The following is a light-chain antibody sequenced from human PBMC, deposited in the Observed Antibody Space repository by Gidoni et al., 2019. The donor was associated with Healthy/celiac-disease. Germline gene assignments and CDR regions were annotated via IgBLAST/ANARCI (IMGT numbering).Light chain of an antibody. Sequence: DIQMTQSPSSLSASVGDRVTITCRARHSISSYLHWYQKKPGKAPKLLIYAASSLQSVVPSRFSGSGSGTDFTLTISSLQPEDFATYYCQQSYSTPLTFGGGTKVEIK. CDR1: HSISSY. CDR3: QQSYSTPLT. J-gene: IGKJ4*01. V-gene: IGKV1-39*01. CDR2: AAS.